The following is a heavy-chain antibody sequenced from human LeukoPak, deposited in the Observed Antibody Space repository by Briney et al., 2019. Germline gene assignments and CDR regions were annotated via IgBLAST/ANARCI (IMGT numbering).Heavy chain of an antibody. J-gene: IGHJ4*02. CDR2: ISAAGVNT. CDR3: ATQTDGPDY. CDR1: GFTFSSYA. Sequence: GGSLRLSCAASGFTFSSYAMNWVRQAPGKGLEWVSVISAAGVNTYYADSVKGRFTISRDNSKNTLYLQMNSLRAEDTAVYYCATQTDGPDYWGQGTLVTVSS. V-gene: IGHV3-23*01.